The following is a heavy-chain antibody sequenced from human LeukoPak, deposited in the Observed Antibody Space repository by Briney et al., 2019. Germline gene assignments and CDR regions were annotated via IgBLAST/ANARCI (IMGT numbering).Heavy chain of an antibody. Sequence: SETLSLTCSVSGGSISRSSNYWSWIRQPPGKGLEWIGYIYYSGSTNYNPSLKSRVTISVDTSKNQFSLKLSSVTAADTAVYYCASQYVARDDAFDIWGQGTMVTVSS. CDR2: IYYSGST. CDR3: ASQYVARDDAFDI. D-gene: IGHD2-15*01. V-gene: IGHV4-61*01. J-gene: IGHJ3*02. CDR1: GGSISRSSNY.